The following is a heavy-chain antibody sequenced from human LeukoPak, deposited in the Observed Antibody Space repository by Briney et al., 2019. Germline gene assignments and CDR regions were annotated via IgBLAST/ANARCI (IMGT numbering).Heavy chain of an antibody. CDR2: IKQDGSEK. D-gene: IGHD6-6*01. J-gene: IGHJ4*02. Sequence: PGGSLRLSCAASGFTFSSYWMSWVRQAPGKGLEWVANIKQDGSEKYYVDSVKGRFTISRDNAKNSLYLQMNSLRAEDTAVYYCAREVIAARLDYFDYWGQGTLVTVSS. CDR1: GFTFSSYW. V-gene: IGHV3-7*01. CDR3: AREVIAARLDYFDY.